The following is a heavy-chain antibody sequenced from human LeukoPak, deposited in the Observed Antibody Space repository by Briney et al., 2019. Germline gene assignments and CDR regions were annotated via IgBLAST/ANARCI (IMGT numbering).Heavy chain of an antibody. Sequence: KPSETLSLTCTVSGGSISSYYWSWIRQPPGKGLEWIGYIYYSGSTNYNPSLKSRVTISVDTSKNQFSLKLNSVTAADTAVYYCARVEGFGELLGKDAFDIWGQGTMVTVSS. V-gene: IGHV4-59*01. J-gene: IGHJ3*02. CDR1: GGSISSYY. CDR3: ARVEGFGELLGKDAFDI. D-gene: IGHD3-10*01. CDR2: IYYSGST.